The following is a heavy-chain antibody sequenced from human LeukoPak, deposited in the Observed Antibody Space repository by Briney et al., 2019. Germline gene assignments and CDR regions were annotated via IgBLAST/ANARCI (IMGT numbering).Heavy chain of an antibody. D-gene: IGHD4-11*01. CDR1: GGSISSGSYY. Sequence: PSQTLSLTCTVSGGSISSGSYYWSWIRQPAGKGLEWIGYVYYRGIPNYNPSLKSRVTISVDTSKNQLSLKLTSVTTADTAVYYCARTARLFDYWGQGTQVTVSS. J-gene: IGHJ4*02. CDR3: ARTARLFDY. CDR2: VYYRGIP. V-gene: IGHV4-61*10.